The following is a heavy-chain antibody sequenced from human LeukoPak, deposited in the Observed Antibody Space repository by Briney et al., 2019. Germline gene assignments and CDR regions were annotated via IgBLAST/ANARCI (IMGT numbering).Heavy chain of an antibody. D-gene: IGHD2-2*01. CDR1: GGSISSYY. CDR3: ARGGGYCSSTSCYRTDDAFDT. CDR2: IYYSGST. J-gene: IGHJ3*02. V-gene: IGHV4-59*01. Sequence: SETLSLTCTVSGGSISSYYWSWIRQPPGKGLEWIGYIYYSGSTNYNPSLKSRVTISVDTSKNQFSLKLSSVTAADTAVYYCARGGGYCSSTSCYRTDDAFDTWGQGTMVTVSS.